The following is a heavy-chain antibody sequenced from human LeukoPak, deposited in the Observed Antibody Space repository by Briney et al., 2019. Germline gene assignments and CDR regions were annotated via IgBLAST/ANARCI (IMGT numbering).Heavy chain of an antibody. Sequence: GGSLRLSCAASGFTFSSYAMSWVRQAPGKGLEWVSAISGSGGSTYYADSVKGRFTISRDNSKNTLYLQMNSLRAEDTAVYYCAEGLSTNYYYGMDVWGQGTTVTVSS. CDR2: ISGSGGST. J-gene: IGHJ6*02. D-gene: IGHD2-2*01. V-gene: IGHV3-23*01. CDR3: AEGLSTNYYYGMDV. CDR1: GFTFSSYA.